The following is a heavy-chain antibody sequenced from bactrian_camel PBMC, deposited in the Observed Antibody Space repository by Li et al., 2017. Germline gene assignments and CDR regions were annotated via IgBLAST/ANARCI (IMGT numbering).Heavy chain of an antibody. J-gene: IGHJ4*01. CDR2: IGLGDGAE. CDR1: GLTFSSYD. V-gene: IGHV3S40*01. CDR3: AAGPWYTDEYKY. Sequence: VQLVESGGDLVQPGGSLRLSCAASGLTFSSYDMSWVRQAPGKGLEWVAEIGLGDGAEEYAASVLGRFTISRDDASSRVYLQMISLESEDTALYYCAAGPWYTDEYKYWGQGTQVTVS. D-gene: IGHD6*01.